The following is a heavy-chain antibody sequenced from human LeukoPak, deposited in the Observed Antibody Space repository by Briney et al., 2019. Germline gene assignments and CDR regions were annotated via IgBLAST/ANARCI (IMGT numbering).Heavy chain of an antibody. CDR3: ARDGDYYDSSGRNHYFDY. Sequence: GGSLRLSCAASGFTVSSNYMSWVRQAPGKGLEWVSVIYSGGSTYYADSVKGRFTISRDNSKNTLYLQMNSLRAEDTAVYYCARDGDYYDSSGRNHYFDYWGQGTLVTVSS. D-gene: IGHD3-22*01. J-gene: IGHJ4*02. V-gene: IGHV3-53*01. CDR1: GFTVSSNY. CDR2: IYSGGST.